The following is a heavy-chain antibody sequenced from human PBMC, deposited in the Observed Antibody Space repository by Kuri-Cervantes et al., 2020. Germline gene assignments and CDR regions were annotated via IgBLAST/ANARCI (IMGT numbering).Heavy chain of an antibody. CDR3: ARGHNGPFDY. V-gene: IGHV1-8*02. D-gene: IGHD1-14*01. J-gene: IGHJ4*02. CDR2: INPNSGNT. CDR1: GYTFTGYY. Sequence: ASVKVSCKASGYTFTGYYMHWVRQAPGQGLEWMGWINPNSGNTGYAQKFQGRVTMTRNTSISTAYMELSSLRSEDTAVYYCARGHNGPFDYWGQGTLVTVSS.